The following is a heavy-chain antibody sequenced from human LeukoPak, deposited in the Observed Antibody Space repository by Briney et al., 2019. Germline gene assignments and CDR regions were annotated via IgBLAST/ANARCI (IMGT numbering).Heavy chain of an antibody. CDR1: GYTFTSYY. CDR3: ARDGRSTIAAAAYNWFDP. V-gene: IGHV1-46*01. J-gene: IGHJ5*02. Sequence: ASVKVSCKASGYTFTSYYMHWVRQAPGQGLEWMGIINPSGGSTSYAQKLQGRVTMTTDTSTSTAYMELRSLRSDDTAVYYCARDGRSTIAAAAYNWFDPWGQGTLVTVSS. CDR2: INPSGGST. D-gene: IGHD6-13*01.